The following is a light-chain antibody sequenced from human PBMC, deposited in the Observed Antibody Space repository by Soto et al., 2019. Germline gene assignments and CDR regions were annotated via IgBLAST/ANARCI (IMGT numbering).Light chain of an antibody. Sequence: QPVLTQPPSASGTPGQRVNIFCSGSSSNIGSNYVYWYRQFPGTAPKLLIQRNNQRPSGVPARFSGSKSGNTASLTVSGLQAEDEADYYCSSYAGSSTYVFGTGTQLTVL. CDR1: SSNIGSNY. CDR2: RNN. J-gene: IGLJ1*01. CDR3: SSYAGSSTYV. V-gene: IGLV1-47*01.